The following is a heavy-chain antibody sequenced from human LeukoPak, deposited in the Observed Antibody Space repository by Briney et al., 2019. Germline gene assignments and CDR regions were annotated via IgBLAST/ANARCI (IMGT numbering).Heavy chain of an antibody. J-gene: IGHJ5*02. CDR2: INPSGGST. V-gene: IGHV1-46*01. CDR3: ARGGGAYCGDDCRRTIDH. D-gene: IGHD2-21*02. CDR1: GYTFTSYY. Sequence: ASVKVSCKASGYTFTSYYMHWVRQAPGQGLEWMGIINPSGGSTSYAQKFRGRVTMTRDTSTSTVYMELSSLRSEDTAVYYCARGGGAYCGDDCRRTIDHWGQGTLVTVSS.